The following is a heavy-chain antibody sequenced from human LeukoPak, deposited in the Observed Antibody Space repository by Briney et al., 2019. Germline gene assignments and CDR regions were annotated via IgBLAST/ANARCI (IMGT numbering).Heavy chain of an antibody. D-gene: IGHD1-1*01. CDR1: GFTFSNYA. J-gene: IGHJ4*02. CDR3: ARDRTGPDY. Sequence: GGSLRLSCAASGFTFSNYAMTWVRQAPGKGLEWVSATTTSGGSTYYADSVKGRFTISRDNSKNTLYLQMNSLRAEDTAVYYCARDRTGPDYWGQGTLVTVSS. V-gene: IGHV3-23*01. CDR2: TTTSGGST.